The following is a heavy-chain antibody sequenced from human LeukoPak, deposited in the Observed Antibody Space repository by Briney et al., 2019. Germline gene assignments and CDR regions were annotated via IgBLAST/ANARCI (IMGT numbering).Heavy chain of an antibody. CDR2: IKHDGSET. Sequence: PGGSLRLSCGAPGFTFRDYWMSWVRQAPGKGLEWVANIKHDGSETDYVDSVKGRFIISRDNAKNSLYLQMNSLRAEDTAVYYCAQTVTSWYWGQGTLVTVSS. CDR1: GFTFRDYW. J-gene: IGHJ4*02. CDR3: AQTVTSWY. V-gene: IGHV3-7*03. D-gene: IGHD4-17*01.